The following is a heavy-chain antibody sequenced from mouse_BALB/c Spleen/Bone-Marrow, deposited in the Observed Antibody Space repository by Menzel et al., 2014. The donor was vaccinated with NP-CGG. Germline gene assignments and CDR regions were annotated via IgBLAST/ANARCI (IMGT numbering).Heavy chain of an antibody. Sequence: SGGGLVQPGGSLKLSCATSGFTFSDYYMYWVRQTPEKRLEWVAYISNGGGSTYYPDTVKGRFTISRDNAKNTLYLQMSRLKSEDTAVYYCARHLYGNYGAMDYWGQGTSVTVSS. CDR3: ARHLYGNYGAMDY. D-gene: IGHD2-1*01. CDR2: ISNGGGST. J-gene: IGHJ4*01. CDR1: GFTFSDYY. V-gene: IGHV5-12*02.